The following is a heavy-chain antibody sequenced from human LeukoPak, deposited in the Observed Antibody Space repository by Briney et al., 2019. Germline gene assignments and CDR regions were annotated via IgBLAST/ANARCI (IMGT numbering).Heavy chain of an antibody. CDR1: GGSISSSSYY. Sequence: SETLSLTCTVSGGSISSSSYYWGWIRQPPGKGLEWIGSIYYSGSTYYNPSLKSRVTISVDTSKNQFSLKLSSVTAADTAVYCCARAGPSYSDAFDIWGQGTMVTVSS. D-gene: IGHD3-10*01. CDR2: IYYSGST. V-gene: IGHV4-39*07. CDR3: ARAGPSYSDAFDI. J-gene: IGHJ3*02.